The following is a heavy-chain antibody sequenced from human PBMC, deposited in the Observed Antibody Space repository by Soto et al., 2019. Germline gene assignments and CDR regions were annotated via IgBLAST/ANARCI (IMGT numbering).Heavy chain of an antibody. CDR2: ISGSGGST. V-gene: IGHV3-23*01. CDR3: AKGVKFYYDSAEGWFDP. Sequence: PGGSLRLSCVASGFTFNNFAMNWVRQAPGKGLEWVSGISGSGGSTYYADPVKGRFTASRDNSKNTLYLQMNGLRVEDTAVYYCAKGVKFYYDSAEGWFDPWGQGTLVTVS. CDR1: GFTFNNFA. J-gene: IGHJ5*02. D-gene: IGHD3-22*01.